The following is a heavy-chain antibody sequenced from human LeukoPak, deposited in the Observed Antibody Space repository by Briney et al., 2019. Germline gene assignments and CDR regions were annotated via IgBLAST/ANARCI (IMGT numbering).Heavy chain of an antibody. CDR3: ARGSNSSPHNFDY. V-gene: IGHV3-11*06. Sequence: GGSLRLSCAASGFTFSDYYMTWIRQAPGRGLEWISHISSRSRYTNSADSVKGRFTISRDNAKNSLYLQMNSLRAEDTAVYYCARGSNSSPHNFDYWGQGTLVTVSS. D-gene: IGHD6-13*01. CDR1: GFTFSDYY. CDR2: ISSRSRYT. J-gene: IGHJ4*02.